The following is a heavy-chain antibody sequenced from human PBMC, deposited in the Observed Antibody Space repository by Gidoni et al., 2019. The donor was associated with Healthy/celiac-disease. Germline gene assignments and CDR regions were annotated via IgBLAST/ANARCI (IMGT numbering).Heavy chain of an antibody. J-gene: IGHJ4*02. D-gene: IGHD6-19*01. CDR1: GASISSYY. CDR2: IYTSGRN. Sequence: QVQLQQPVPGLAKPSEPLSLTCTSSGASISSYYWSWIRQPAGKGLEWIGRIYTSGRNNYNPALKSRVTMSVDTYKNQFSLKLSSVTAADTAVYYCARDLYSSGWYADYFDYWGQGTLVTVSS. CDR3: ARDLYSSGWYADYFDY. V-gene: IGHV4-4*07.